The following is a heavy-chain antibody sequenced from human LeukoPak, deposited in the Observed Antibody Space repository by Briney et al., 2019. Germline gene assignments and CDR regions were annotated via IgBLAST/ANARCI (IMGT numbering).Heavy chain of an antibody. V-gene: IGHV3-30-3*01. Sequence: GRSLRLSCAASGFTFSSFTMYWVRQTPGRGLEWLAVISYDGSGKIYRDSVKGRFTISRDNSKNTLDLQMNSLRVEDTALYYCARMSASYLDYWGQGTLVSVSS. CDR1: GFTFSSFT. CDR3: ARMSASYLDY. D-gene: IGHD3-3*01. CDR2: ISYDGSGK. J-gene: IGHJ4*02.